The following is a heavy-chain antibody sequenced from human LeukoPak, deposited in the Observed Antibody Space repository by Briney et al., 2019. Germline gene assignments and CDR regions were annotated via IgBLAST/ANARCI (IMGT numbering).Heavy chain of an antibody. Sequence: GGSLRLSCAASGFSFSGNYMSWVRQAPGKGLEWVSVIYSGGNTYYSDSVKGRFTISRDNSKNRLYLQMNSLSAEDTAVYYCARDRTTFGEFDYWGQGTLVTVSS. V-gene: IGHV3-53*01. D-gene: IGHD3-10*01. J-gene: IGHJ4*02. CDR3: ARDRTTFGEFDY. CDR2: IYSGGNT. CDR1: GFSFSGNY.